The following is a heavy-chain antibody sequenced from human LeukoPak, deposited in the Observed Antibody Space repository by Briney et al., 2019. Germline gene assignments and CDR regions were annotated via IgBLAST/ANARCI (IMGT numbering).Heavy chain of an antibody. J-gene: IGHJ4*02. Sequence: GSLRLSCAASGFTVSSNYMSWVRQPPGKGLEWIGQINHSGTANYNPSLKSRVTISVDTSKNQFSLKLSSVTAADTAVYYCARLFILNYSDISGDYFDYWGQGTLVTVSS. CDR3: ARLFILNYSDISGDYFDY. CDR1: GFTVSSNY. V-gene: IGHV4-34*01. CDR2: INHSGTA. D-gene: IGHD3-22*01.